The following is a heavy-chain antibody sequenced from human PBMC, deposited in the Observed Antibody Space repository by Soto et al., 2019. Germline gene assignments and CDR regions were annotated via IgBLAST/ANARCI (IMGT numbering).Heavy chain of an antibody. V-gene: IGHV1-58*01. Sequence: SVKVSCKASGFTFTSSAVQWVRQARGQRLEWIGWTVVGSGNTNYAQKFQERVTITRDMSTSTAYMELSSLRSEDTAVYYCAAGQSCTSGSCYRFFDPWGQGTLVTVSS. J-gene: IGHJ5*02. CDR3: AAGQSCTSGSCYRFFDP. CDR2: TVVGSGNT. CDR1: GFTFTSSA. D-gene: IGHD2-15*01.